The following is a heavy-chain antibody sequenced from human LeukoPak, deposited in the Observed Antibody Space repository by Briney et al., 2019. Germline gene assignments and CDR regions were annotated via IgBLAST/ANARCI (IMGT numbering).Heavy chain of an antibody. Sequence: PGGSLRLSCAASGFTFSSYWMSWVRQAPGKGLEWVANIIQDGSEKYYVDSVRGRFTISRDNAKSSLYLQMTNPRAEDTAVYYCATDSFSFRDLNPGPWGQGTLVTVSS. V-gene: IGHV3-7*01. CDR2: IIQDGSEK. CDR1: GFTFSSYW. J-gene: IGHJ5*02. CDR3: ATDSFSFRDLNPGP. D-gene: IGHD3-16*02.